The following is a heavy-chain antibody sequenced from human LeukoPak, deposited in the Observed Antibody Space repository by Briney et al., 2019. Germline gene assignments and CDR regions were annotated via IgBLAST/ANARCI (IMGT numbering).Heavy chain of an antibody. V-gene: IGHV3-53*01. CDR2: IYSGGST. J-gene: IGHJ4*02. CDR1: GFAVGRNY. CDR3: AKDQGDYSSGWSIFDY. Sequence: GGSLTLSCAASGFAVGRNYMSWVRQAPGEGLEWVSVIYSGGSTYYADSVKGRFTISRDNSKNTLYLQMNSLRAEDTAVYYCAKDQGDYSSGWSIFDYWGQGSLVTVSS. D-gene: IGHD6-19*01.